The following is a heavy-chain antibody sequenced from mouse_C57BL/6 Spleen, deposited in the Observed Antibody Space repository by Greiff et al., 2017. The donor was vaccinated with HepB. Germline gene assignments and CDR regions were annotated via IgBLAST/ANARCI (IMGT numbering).Heavy chain of an antibody. CDR1: GYAFSSSW. D-gene: IGHD2-2*01. V-gene: IGHV1-82*01. CDR3: ARWRDIWLGDY. CDR2: IYPGDGDT. Sequence: QVQLKQSGPELVKPGASVKISCKASGYAFSSSWMNWVKQRPGKGLEWIGRIYPGDGDTNYNGKFKGKATLTADKSSSTAYMQLSSLTSEDSAVYFCARWRDIWLGDYWGQGTSVTVSS. J-gene: IGHJ4*01.